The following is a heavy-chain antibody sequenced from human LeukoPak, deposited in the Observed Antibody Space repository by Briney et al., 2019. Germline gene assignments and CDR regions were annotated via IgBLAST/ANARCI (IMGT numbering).Heavy chain of an antibody. Sequence: GGSLRLSCAASGFTFSKYWMSWVRQAPGKGLEWVANIKQDGTEKYYVDSVKGRFTISRDNAKNSLYLQMNSLRAEDTAVYYCVRDPTYCSTTSCVWGQGTLVTVSS. J-gene: IGHJ4*02. D-gene: IGHD2-2*01. CDR1: GFTFSKYW. V-gene: IGHV3-7*01. CDR2: IKQDGTEK. CDR3: VRDPTYCSTTSCV.